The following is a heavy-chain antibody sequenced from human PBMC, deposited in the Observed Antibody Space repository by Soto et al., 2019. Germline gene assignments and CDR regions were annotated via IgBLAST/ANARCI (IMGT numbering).Heavy chain of an antibody. J-gene: IGHJ4*02. Sequence: GASVKVSCKASGYTFTSYDINWVRQATGQGLEWMGWMNPNSGNTGYAQKFQGRVTMTRNTSISTAYMELSSLRSEDTAVYYCARGSVGRAARFKGFDYWGQGTLVTVSS. V-gene: IGHV1-8*01. CDR3: ARGSVGRAARFKGFDY. D-gene: IGHD6-6*01. CDR2: MNPNSGNT. CDR1: GYTFTSYD.